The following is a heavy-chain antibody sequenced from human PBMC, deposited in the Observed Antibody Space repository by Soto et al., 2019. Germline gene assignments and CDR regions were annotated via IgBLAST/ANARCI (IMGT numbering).Heavy chain of an antibody. CDR2: IYYSGST. V-gene: IGHV4-59*01. CDR3: ARGSYYYDSSGYSLLDY. J-gene: IGHJ4*02. Sequence: SETLSLTCTVSGGSISSYYWSWIRQPPGKGLEWIGYIYYSGSTNYNPSLKSRVTISVDTSKNQFSLKLSSVTAADTAVYYCARGSYYYDSSGYSLLDYWGQGTLVSVSS. D-gene: IGHD3-22*01. CDR1: GGSISSYY.